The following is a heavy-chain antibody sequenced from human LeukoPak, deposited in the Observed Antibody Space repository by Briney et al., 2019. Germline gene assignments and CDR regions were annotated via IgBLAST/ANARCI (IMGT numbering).Heavy chain of an antibody. Sequence: GGSLRLSCAASGFTFSSYWMSWVRQAPGKGLEWVANIKQDGSEKYYVDSVKGRFTISRDNAKSSLYLQMNSLRAEDTAVYYCAREGKYYYDSSPYYWGQGTLVTVSS. CDR2: IKQDGSEK. J-gene: IGHJ4*02. V-gene: IGHV3-7*01. D-gene: IGHD3-22*01. CDR1: GFTFSSYW. CDR3: AREGKYYYDSSPYY.